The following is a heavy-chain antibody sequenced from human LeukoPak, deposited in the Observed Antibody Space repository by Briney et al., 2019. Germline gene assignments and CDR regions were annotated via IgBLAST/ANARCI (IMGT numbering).Heavy chain of an antibody. CDR2: INPNSGGT. V-gene: IGHV1-2*02. CDR1: GGTFSSYA. D-gene: IGHD3-3*01. J-gene: IGHJ6*02. Sequence: GSSVKVSCKASGGTFSSYAISWVRQAPGQGLEWMGWINPNSGGTNYAQKFQGRVTMTRDTSISTAYMELSRLRSDDTAVYYCARDLIFGVVNGMDVWGQGTTVTVSS. CDR3: ARDLIFGVVNGMDV.